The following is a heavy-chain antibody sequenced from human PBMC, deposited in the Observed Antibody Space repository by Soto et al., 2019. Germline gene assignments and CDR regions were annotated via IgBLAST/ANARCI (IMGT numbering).Heavy chain of an antibody. CDR3: ARGIEEGVDY. V-gene: IGHV1-8*01. CDR1: GYTFIIYD. Sequence: QVQLVQSGTEVKEPGASVKVSCKASGYTFIIYDINWVRQAPGQGLEWMGWMRPSSNDVGYAQRFQGRVTMTKDRSTNTAYMELSSLGSEDTAVYYCARGIEEGVDYRGQGTLVTVSS. J-gene: IGHJ4*02. CDR2: MRPSSNDV.